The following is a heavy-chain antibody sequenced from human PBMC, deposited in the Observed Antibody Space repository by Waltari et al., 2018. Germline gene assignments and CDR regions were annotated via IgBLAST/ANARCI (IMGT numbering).Heavy chain of an antibody. D-gene: IGHD2-2*01. Sequence: QVQLVQSGAEVKKPGASVKVSCKASGYTFSSYAMHWVRQAPGQRLEWMGWSNTGNGYTKYSQEFQGRVTITRDTSASTAYMELSSPRSEDTAVYYCARSSWSYSMDVWGQGTTVTVAS. CDR3: ARSSWSYSMDV. CDR2: SNTGNGYT. V-gene: IGHV1-3*02. CDR1: GYTFSSYA. J-gene: IGHJ6*03.